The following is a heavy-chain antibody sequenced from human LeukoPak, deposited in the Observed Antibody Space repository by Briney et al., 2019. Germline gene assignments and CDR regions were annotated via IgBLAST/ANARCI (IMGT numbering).Heavy chain of an antibody. J-gene: IGHJ6*02. V-gene: IGHV1-2*06. CDR3: VRDVTAGNYYFYSGMHV. CDR2: INPISGGT. D-gene: IGHD6-19*01. Sequence: GASVKVSCKASGYTFTSYYMHWVRQAPGQGLEWMGRINPISGGTNYAQKFQGRATMTRDTSITTAYMELSGLTSDDTAVYYCVRDVTAGNYYFYSGMHVWGQGTTVTVSS. CDR1: GYTFTSYY.